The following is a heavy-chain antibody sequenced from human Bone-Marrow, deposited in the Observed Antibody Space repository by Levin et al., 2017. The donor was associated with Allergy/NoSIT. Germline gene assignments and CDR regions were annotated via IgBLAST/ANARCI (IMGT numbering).Heavy chain of an antibody. CDR1: GVSINNSF. CDR2: IYSTASS. V-gene: IGHV4-59*01. J-gene: IGHJ6*02. CDR3: ARAGDWESSVWYGTKDYAMEF. Sequence: SQTLSLTCNVSGVSINNSFWSWIRQPPGKGLEWIGYIYSTASSSYNPSLKNRVTMSIETSKNQVSLKFRSVTAADTAVYYCARAGDWESSVWYGTKDYAMEFWGQGTTVTVSS. D-gene: IGHD6-19*01.